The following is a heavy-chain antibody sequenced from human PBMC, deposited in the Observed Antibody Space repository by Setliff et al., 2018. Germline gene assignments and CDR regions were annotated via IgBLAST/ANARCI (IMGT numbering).Heavy chain of an antibody. CDR1: GFMFSSYW. D-gene: IGHD3-3*01. V-gene: IGHV3-74*01. CDR2: INSDGSST. J-gene: IGHJ6*03. CDR3: ARDGGLLQFLEWSRSYMDV. Sequence: WGSLRLSCAASGFMFSSYWMHCVRQAPGKGLVWVSRINSDGSSTSYADSVKGRFTISRDNAKNTLYLQMNSLRAEDTAVYYCARDGGLLQFLEWSRSYMDVWGKGTTVTVSS.